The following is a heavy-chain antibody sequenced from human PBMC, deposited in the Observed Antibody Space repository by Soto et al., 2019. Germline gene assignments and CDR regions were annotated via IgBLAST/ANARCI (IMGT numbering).Heavy chain of an antibody. CDR1: GGTFSSYA. CDR3: AREKWGDSVWGSYRPHDGLHI. D-gene: IGHD3-16*02. Sequence: QVQLVQSGAEVKKPGSSVKVSCKASGGTFSSYAISWVRQAPGQGLEWMGGIIPIFGTANYAQKCQSRVMITAGECTSAAYMELRSMRSEDSAVYYCAREKWGDSVWGSYRPHDGLHIGGEGTMDTVSS. CDR2: IIPIFGTA. V-gene: IGHV1-69*01. J-gene: IGHJ3*02.